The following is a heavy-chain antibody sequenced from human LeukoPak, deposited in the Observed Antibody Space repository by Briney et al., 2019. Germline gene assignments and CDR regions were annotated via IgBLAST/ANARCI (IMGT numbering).Heavy chain of an antibody. CDR3: ARSNYDSTTFYYHLDF. J-gene: IGHJ4*02. CDR2: VDVHGQGT. D-gene: IGHD2/OR15-2a*01. CDR1: GFTLSSYW. V-gene: IGHV3-74*01. Sequence: GGSLRLSCAASGFTLSSYWMHWVRQAPGKGPVWVSRVDVHGQGTAYADSVKGRFTISRDNTKNTLSLQMNSLSAEDTAVYYCARSNYDSTTFYYHLDFWGQGTLVTVSS.